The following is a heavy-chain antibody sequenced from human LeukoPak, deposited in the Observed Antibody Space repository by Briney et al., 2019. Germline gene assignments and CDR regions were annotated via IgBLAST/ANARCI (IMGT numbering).Heavy chain of an antibody. D-gene: IGHD3-22*01. J-gene: IGHJ5*02. CDR1: GFTFDDYG. V-gene: IGHV3-20*01. CDR3: ARVGYDSSGYYYSP. CDR2: INWNGGST. Sequence: GGSLRLSCAASGFTFDDYGMSWVRQAPGKGLEWVSGINWNGGSTGYADSVKGRFTISRDNAKNSLYLRMNSLSAEDTALYHCARVGYDSSGYYYSPWGQGTLVTVSS.